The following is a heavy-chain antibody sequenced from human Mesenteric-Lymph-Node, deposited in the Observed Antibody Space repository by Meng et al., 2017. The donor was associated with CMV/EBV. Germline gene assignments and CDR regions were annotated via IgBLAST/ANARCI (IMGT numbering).Heavy chain of an antibody. D-gene: IGHD3-22*01. CDR1: GYTFTSYY. CDR2: INPSGGST. Sequence: ASVKVSCKASGYTFTSYYVHWVRQAPGQGLEWMGMINPSGGSTNHAQKFQERVTITRDMSTSTAYMELSSLRSDDTAVYYCARGLSRNYYDSSNAHIRQYYFDSWGQGTLVTVSS. V-gene: IGHV1-46*01. J-gene: IGHJ4*02. CDR3: ARGLSRNYYDSSNAHIRQYYFDS.